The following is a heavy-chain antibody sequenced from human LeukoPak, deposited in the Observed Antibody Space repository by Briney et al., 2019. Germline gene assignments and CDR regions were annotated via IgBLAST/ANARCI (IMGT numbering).Heavy chain of an antibody. CDR3: ARARPVVPNAFDI. D-gene: IGHD2-21*01. J-gene: IGHJ3*02. CDR2: IYYSGSI. Sequence: SETLSLTCTVSGGSISSSSYYWGWLRQPQGKGLEWIGSIYYSGSIYFNPSIKSLVTISVDTSKNQFSLKLSTVTAAATAVYDCARARPVVPNAFDIWGQGTMVTVSS. CDR1: GGSISSSSYY. V-gene: IGHV4-39*01.